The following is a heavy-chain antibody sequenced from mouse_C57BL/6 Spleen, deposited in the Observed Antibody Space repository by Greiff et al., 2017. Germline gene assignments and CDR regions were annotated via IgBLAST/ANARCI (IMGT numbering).Heavy chain of an antibody. CDR1: GFTFSSYG. CDR2: ISSGGSYT. J-gene: IGHJ2*01. CDR3: ARHPPVVITTVVFDY. Sequence: EVKLVESGGDLVKPGGSLKLSCAASGFTFSSYGMSWVRQTPDKRLEWVATISSGGSYTYYPDSVKGRFTISRDNAKNTLYLQMSSLKSEDTAMYYCARHPPVVITTVVFDYWGQGTTLTVSS. D-gene: IGHD1-1*01. V-gene: IGHV5-6*01.